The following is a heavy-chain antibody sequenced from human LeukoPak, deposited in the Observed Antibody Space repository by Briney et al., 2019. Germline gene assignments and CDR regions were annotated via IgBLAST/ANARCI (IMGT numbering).Heavy chain of an antibody. CDR3: AKDETLWAGAYYFEH. J-gene: IGHJ4*02. CDR2: ISSGAART. V-gene: IGHV3-23*01. D-gene: IGHD3/OR15-3a*01. Sequence: GGSLRLSCAASGFIFNKDAMSWVRQAPGKGLEWVSGISSGAARTYYAYSVTVRFTFSRDNSKNTLYLQMSSLRADDTDVYYCAKDETLWAGAYYFEHWGQGTLVTVSS. CDR1: GFIFNKDA.